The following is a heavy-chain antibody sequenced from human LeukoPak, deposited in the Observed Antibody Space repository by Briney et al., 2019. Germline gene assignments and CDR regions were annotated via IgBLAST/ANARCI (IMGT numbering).Heavy chain of an antibody. CDR1: GYTFTGYY. D-gene: IGHD3-9*01. Sequence: VASVKVSCKASGYTFTGYYMHWVRQAPGQGLEWMGWINPNSGGTNYAQKLQGWVTMTRDTSINTAYMELSRLRSDDTAMYYCARDRGYDILYGMDVWGKGTTVTVSS. J-gene: IGHJ6*04. CDR2: INPNSGGT. V-gene: IGHV1-2*04. CDR3: ARDRGYDILYGMDV.